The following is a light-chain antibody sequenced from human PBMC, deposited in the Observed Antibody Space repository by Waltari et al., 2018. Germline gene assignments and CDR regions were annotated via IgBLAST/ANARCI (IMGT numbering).Light chain of an antibody. V-gene: IGKV4-1*01. CDR3: QQYYSSST. CDR1: QNIFYSSYNKTY. J-gene: IGKJ4*01. CDR2: WAS. Sequence: DIVLTQSPYSLAVSLGERATINCKSSQNIFYSSYNKTYLAWYQQKPGQPPNLLIYWASTRHSGVPDRFSGSGSGTDFTLTINSLRAEDVAVYFCQQYYSSSTFGGGTKVEIK.